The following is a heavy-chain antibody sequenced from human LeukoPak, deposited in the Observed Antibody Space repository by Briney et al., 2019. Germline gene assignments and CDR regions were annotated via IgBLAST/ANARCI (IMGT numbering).Heavy chain of an antibody. V-gene: IGHV3-48*01. CDR3: AASDIFDFDY. Sequence: GGSLRLSCAASGFTFSSYSMNWVRQAPGKGLEWVSYISSSSTIYYADSVKGRFTISRDNSKNTLYLQMNSLRAEDTAVYYCAASDIFDFDYWGQGTLVTVSS. J-gene: IGHJ4*02. D-gene: IGHD2-21*01. CDR1: GFTFSSYS. CDR2: ISSSSTI.